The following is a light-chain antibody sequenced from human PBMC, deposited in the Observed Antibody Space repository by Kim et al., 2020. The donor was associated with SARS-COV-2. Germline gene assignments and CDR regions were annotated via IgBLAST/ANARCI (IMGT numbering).Light chain of an antibody. J-gene: IGKJ2*03. CDR2: AAS. CDR3: QQNYSTPLHS. V-gene: IGKV1-39*01. CDR1: QNIGTY. Sequence: DFQMTQSPSSLSASVGDRVTITCRANQNIGTYLNWYQHKPGKAPQLLIYAASSLRSGVPSRFSGSGSGTEFTLTIRSLQPDDFATYYCQQNYSTPLHSFGQGTKLEI.